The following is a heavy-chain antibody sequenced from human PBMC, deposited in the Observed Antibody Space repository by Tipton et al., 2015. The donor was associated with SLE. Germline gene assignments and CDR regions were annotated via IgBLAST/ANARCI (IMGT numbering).Heavy chain of an antibody. Sequence: TLSLTCTVSGGSISSGGYYWSWIRQHPGKGLEWIGYIYYGGSTYYNPSLKSRVTISVDTSKNQFSLKLSSVTAADTAVYYCARMPLGGHFDYWGQGTLVTVSS. CDR1: GGSISSGGYY. CDR3: ARMPLGGHFDY. CDR2: IYYGGST. J-gene: IGHJ4*02. V-gene: IGHV4-31*03. D-gene: IGHD2-2*01.